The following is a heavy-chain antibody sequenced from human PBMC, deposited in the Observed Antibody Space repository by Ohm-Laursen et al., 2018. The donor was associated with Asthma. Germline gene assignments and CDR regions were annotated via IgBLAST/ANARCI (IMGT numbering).Heavy chain of an antibody. V-gene: IGHV3-23*01. D-gene: IGHD3-3*01. J-gene: IGHJ4*02. Sequence: GSLRLSCTASGFTFNKHHMTWVRQAPGKGLEWVSAIDGSGGRTYYADSVKGRFTISRDNPRNTLYLQMNSLRPDDTAVYYCARDVMEWYLPAFDFWGQGTLVTVSS. CDR3: ARDVMEWYLPAFDF. CDR2: IDGSGGRT. CDR1: GFTFNKHH.